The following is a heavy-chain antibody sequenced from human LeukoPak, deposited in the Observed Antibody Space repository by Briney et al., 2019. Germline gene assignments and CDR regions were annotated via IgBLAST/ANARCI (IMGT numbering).Heavy chain of an antibody. V-gene: IGHV3-11*04. Sequence: PGGSLRLSCDASGFIFSDYYMSWIRQAPGKGLEWVSYISSSGSTIYYADSVKGRFTISRDNAKNSLYLQMNSLRAEDTAVYYCARDPSSWYYYYMDVWGKGTTVTVSS. J-gene: IGHJ6*03. CDR3: ARDPSSWYYYYMDV. D-gene: IGHD6-13*01. CDR2: ISSSGSTI. CDR1: GFIFSDYY.